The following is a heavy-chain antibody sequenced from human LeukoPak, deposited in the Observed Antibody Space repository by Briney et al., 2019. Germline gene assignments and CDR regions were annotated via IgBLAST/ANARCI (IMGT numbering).Heavy chain of an antibody. CDR1: GYSFTSYW. D-gene: IGHD5-18*01. Sequence: GKSLKISCKGSGYSFTSYWIGWVRQMPGKGLEWMGIIYPGDSDTRYSPSFQGQVTISADKSISTAYLQWSSLKASDTAMYYCARLGYSYGLVYYGMDVWGQGTTVTVSS. CDR3: ARLGYSYGLVYYGMDV. V-gene: IGHV5-51*01. J-gene: IGHJ6*02. CDR2: IYPGDSDT.